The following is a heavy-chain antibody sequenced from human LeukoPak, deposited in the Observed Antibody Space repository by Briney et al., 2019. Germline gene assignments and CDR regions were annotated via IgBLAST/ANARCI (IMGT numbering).Heavy chain of an antibody. V-gene: IGHV3-21*01. CDR1: GFSFSSYS. D-gene: IGHD6-13*01. CDR2: ISTSSNYI. J-gene: IGHJ6*03. CDR3: AREIAAAGPTQTYYYYYYYMDV. Sequence: GGSLRLSCAVSGFSFSSYSMNWVRQAPGKGLEWVSFISTSSNYIYYADSVKGRFTVSRDNARKSLFLQMNSLRAEDTAVYYCAREIAAAGPTQTYYYYYYYMDVWGKGTTVTISS.